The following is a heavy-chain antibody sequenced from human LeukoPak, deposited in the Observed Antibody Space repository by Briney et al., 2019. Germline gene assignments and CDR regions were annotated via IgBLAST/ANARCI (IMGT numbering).Heavy chain of an antibody. CDR2: ISYDGSNK. CDR1: GFTFSSYA. Sequence: GGSLRLSCAASGFTFSSYAMHWVRQAPGKGLEWVAVISYDGSNKYYADSVKGRFTISRDNPKNTLYLQMNSLRAEDTAVYYCARVRGSGYSYGYAFDIWGQGTMVTVSS. V-gene: IGHV3-30-3*01. CDR3: ARVRGSGYSYGYAFDI. J-gene: IGHJ3*02. D-gene: IGHD5-18*01.